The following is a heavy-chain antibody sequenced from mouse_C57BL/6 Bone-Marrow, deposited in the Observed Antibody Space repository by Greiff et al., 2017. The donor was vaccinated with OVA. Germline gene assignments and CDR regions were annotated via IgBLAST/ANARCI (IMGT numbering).Heavy chain of an antibody. CDR3: ARRVSYGSSYYFDY. Sequence: VQLQQSGAELARPGASVKLSCKASGYTFTSYGISWVKQRTGQGLEWIGEIYPRSGNTYYNEKFKGKATLTADKSSSTAYMELRSLTSEDSAVYVCARRVSYGSSYYFDYWGQGTTLTVSS. D-gene: IGHD1-1*01. V-gene: IGHV1-81*01. CDR1: GYTFTSYG. CDR2: IYPRSGNT. J-gene: IGHJ2*01.